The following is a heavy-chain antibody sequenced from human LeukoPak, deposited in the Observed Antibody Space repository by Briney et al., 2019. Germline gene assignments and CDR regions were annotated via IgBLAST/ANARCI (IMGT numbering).Heavy chain of an antibody. CDR1: GGSISGYY. V-gene: IGHV4-4*07. CDR2: IYTSGST. Sequence: SETLSLTCTVSGGSISGYYWSWIRQPAGKGLEWIGRIYTSGSTHYNPSIKSRVTISVDTSKNQFSLKLSSVTAADTAIYYCARIITGTTTAFDMWGRGTMVTVSS. CDR3: ARIITGTTTAFDM. J-gene: IGHJ3*02. D-gene: IGHD1-7*01.